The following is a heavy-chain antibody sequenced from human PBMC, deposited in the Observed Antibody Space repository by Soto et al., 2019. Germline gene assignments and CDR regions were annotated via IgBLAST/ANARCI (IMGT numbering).Heavy chain of an antibody. J-gene: IGHJ2*01. Sequence: QMQLVQSGPEVKKPGTSVKVSCKASGFTFTTSAVLWMRQARGQRLEWIGWIVVGSGDTNYAQKFQERVTITRDMSASTVYMELSALRSEDTAVYYCAAVHRWLLRDWYFDLWGRGTLITVSS. D-gene: IGHD2-21*01. CDR3: AAVHRWLLRDWYFDL. CDR2: IVVGSGDT. V-gene: IGHV1-58*01. CDR1: GFTFTTSA.